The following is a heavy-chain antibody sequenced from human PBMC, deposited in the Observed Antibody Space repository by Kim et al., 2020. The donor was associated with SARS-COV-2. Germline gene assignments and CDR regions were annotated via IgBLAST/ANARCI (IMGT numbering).Heavy chain of an antibody. CDR1: GFTFSSYG. D-gene: IGHD1-26*01. CDR2: ISYDGSNK. J-gene: IGHJ4*02. Sequence: GGSLRLSCAASGFTFSSYGMHWVRQAPGKGLEWVAVISYDGSNKYYADSVKGRFTISRDNSKNTLYLQMNSLRAEDTAVYYCAKDGGYRAMGALVSADYWGQGTLVTV. CDR3: AKDGGYRAMGALVSADY. V-gene: IGHV3-30*18.